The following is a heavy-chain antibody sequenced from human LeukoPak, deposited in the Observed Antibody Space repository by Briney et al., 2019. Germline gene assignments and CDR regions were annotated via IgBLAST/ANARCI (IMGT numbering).Heavy chain of an antibody. V-gene: IGHV1-69*13. D-gene: IGHD4-23*01. CDR2: IIPIFGTA. Sequence: ASVKVSCKASGGTFSSYAISWVRQAPGQGLEWMGGIIPIFGTANYAQKFQGRVTITADESTSTAYMELSSLRSDDTAVYYCARVASSTVVTARWFDPWGQGTLVTVSS. J-gene: IGHJ5*02. CDR3: ARVASSTVVTARWFDP. CDR1: GGTFSSYA.